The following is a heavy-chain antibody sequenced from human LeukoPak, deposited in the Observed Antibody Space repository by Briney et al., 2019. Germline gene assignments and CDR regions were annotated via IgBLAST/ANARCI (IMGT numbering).Heavy chain of an antibody. CDR1: GGSISSGGYY. D-gene: IGHD3-22*01. J-gene: IGHJ4*02. Sequence: SETLSLTCTVSGGSISSGGYYWSWIRQHPGKGLEWIGYIYYSGSTYYNPSLKSRVTISVDTSKNQFSLKLSSVTAADTAVCYCATTYYYDSSGYWLSSWGQGTLVTVSS. V-gene: IGHV4-31*03. CDR2: IYYSGST. CDR3: ATTYYYDSSGYWLSS.